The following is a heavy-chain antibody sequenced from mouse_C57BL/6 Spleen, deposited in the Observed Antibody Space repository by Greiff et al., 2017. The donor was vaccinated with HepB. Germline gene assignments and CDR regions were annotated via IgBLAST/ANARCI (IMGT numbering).Heavy chain of an antibody. D-gene: IGHD2-4*01. CDR1: GFTFSDYG. CDR2: ISSGSSTI. Sequence: EVMLVESGGGLVKPGGSLKLSCAASGFTFSDYGMHWVRQAPEKGLEWVAYISSGSSTIYYADTVKGRFTISRDNAKNTLFLQMTSLRSEDTAMYYCARFGDYDPYYYAMDYWGQGTSVTVSS. J-gene: IGHJ4*01. CDR3: ARFGDYDPYYYAMDY. V-gene: IGHV5-17*01.